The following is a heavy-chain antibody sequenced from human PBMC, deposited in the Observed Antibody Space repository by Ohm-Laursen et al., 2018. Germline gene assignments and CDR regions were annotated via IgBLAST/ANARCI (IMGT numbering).Heavy chain of an antibody. CDR2: IYSSGSA. D-gene: IGHD6-13*01. Sequence: SETLSLTCTVSGGSISSYYWSWIRQPAGKGLEWIGRIYSSGSANYNPSLKSRVTMSVDTSNNQFSLNLNSVTAADTAVYYCARGDSSRPHFDYWGQGTLVTVSS. CDR3: ARGDSSRPHFDY. CDR1: GGSISSYY. V-gene: IGHV4-4*07. J-gene: IGHJ4*02.